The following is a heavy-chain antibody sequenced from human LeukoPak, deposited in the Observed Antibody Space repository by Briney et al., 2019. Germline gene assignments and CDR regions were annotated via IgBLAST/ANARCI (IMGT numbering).Heavy chain of an antibody. J-gene: IGHJ6*03. Sequence: GGSLRLSCAASGFTFSSYWMSWVRHGPGKRLEWVSNIKQDGSEKYYVDSVKGRFTISRDNAKNSLYLQMNSLRAEDTAVYYCARKTYDFWSGYYAYYYYYYMDVWGKGTTVTVSS. D-gene: IGHD3-3*01. CDR1: GFTFSSYW. CDR2: IKQDGSEK. V-gene: IGHV3-7*01. CDR3: ARKTYDFWSGYYAYYYYYYMDV.